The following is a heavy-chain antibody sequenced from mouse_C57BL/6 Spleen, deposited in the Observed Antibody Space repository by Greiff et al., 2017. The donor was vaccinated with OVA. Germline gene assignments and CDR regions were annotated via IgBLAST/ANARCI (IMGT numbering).Heavy chain of an antibody. Sequence: QVQLQQSGAELVRPGASVTLSCKASGYTFTDYEMHWVKQTPVHGLEWIGAIDPETGGTAYNQKFKGKAILTADKSSSTAYMELRSLTSEDSAVYYCTRWLLRTYWYFDVWGTGTTVTVSS. CDR3: TRWLLRTYWYFDV. CDR2: IDPETGGT. J-gene: IGHJ1*03. D-gene: IGHD2-3*01. CDR1: GYTFTDYE. V-gene: IGHV1-15*01.